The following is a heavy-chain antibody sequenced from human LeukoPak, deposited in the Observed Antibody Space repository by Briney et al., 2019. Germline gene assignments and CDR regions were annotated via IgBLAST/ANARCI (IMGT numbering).Heavy chain of an antibody. V-gene: IGHV3-64*01. CDR3: ARRSSSWFHYFDY. CDR1: GFTFSNYA. D-gene: IGHD6-13*01. Sequence: GGSLRLSCAASGFTFSNYAMHWVRQAPGKGLEYVAAISSNGGSTYYANSVKGRFTISRDNPNNTLYLQMGSLRAEDMAVYYCARRSSSWFHYFDYWGQGTLVTVSS. J-gene: IGHJ4*02. CDR2: ISSNGGST.